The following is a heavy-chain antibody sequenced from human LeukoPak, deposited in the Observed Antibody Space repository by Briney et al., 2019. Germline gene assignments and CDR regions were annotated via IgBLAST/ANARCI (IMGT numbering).Heavy chain of an antibody. J-gene: IGHJ4*02. CDR3: AKDYFGSLEY. CDR2: IKSDGGT. D-gene: IGHD2/OR15-2a*01. Sequence: GGSLRLSCAASGFAFSVSWMHWVRQAPRKGLVWVSVIKSDGGTAYSDSVKGRFTISRDNAKNTVYLQMNSLRDEDTAVYYCAKDYFGSLEYWGQGIVVTVSS. CDR1: GFAFSVSW. V-gene: IGHV3-74*03.